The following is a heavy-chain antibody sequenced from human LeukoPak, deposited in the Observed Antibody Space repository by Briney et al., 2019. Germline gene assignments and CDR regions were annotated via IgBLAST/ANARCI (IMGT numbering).Heavy chain of an antibody. J-gene: IGHJ4*02. D-gene: IGHD3-22*01. CDR1: GFTFSSYG. V-gene: IGHV3-33*01. Sequence: GRSLRLSCAASGFTFSSYGMPWVRQAPGKGLEWVAVIWYDGSNKYYADSVKGRFTISRDNSKNTLYLQMNSLRAEDTAVYYCARARYYDSSGYYLAHWGQGTLVTVSS. CDR2: IWYDGSNK. CDR3: ARARYYDSSGYYLAH.